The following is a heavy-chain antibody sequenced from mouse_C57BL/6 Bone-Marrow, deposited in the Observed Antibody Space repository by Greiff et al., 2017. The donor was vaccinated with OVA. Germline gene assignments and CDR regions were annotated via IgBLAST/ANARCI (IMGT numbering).Heavy chain of an antibody. J-gene: IGHJ1*03. Sequence: VQLQQSGPELVKPGASVKISCKASGYAFSSSWMNWVKQRPGKGLEWIGRIYPGDGDTNYNGKFKGKATLTADKSSSTAYMQLSSLTSEDSAVYFCASLPTGYFDVWGTGTTVTVSS. CDR2: IYPGDGDT. V-gene: IGHV1-82*01. D-gene: IGHD2-1*01. CDR3: ASLPTGYFDV. CDR1: GYAFSSSW.